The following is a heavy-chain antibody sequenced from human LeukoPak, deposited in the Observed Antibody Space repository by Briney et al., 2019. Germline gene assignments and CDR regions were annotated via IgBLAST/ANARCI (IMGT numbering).Heavy chain of an antibody. J-gene: IGHJ6*03. Sequence: GASVKVSCKASGYTFTSYGISWVRQAPGQGLEWMGWISAYDGNTKYVQNLQGRVTMTTDTSTSTAYMELRSLRSDDTAVYYCARGCRTTGSKLGYYYYYMDVWGKGTTVTVSS. D-gene: IGHD1-14*01. CDR3: ARGCRTTGSKLGYYYYYMDV. V-gene: IGHV1-18*01. CDR1: GYTFTSYG. CDR2: ISAYDGNT.